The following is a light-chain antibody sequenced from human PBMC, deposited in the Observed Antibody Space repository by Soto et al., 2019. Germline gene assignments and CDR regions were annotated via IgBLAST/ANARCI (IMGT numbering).Light chain of an antibody. V-gene: IGLV2-11*01. CDR2: DVN. Sequence: QSALTQPRSVSGSPGQSVTISCTVSSSDVGGYNYVSWYQQHPGKAPKLMISDVNKRPSGVPDRFSGSKSGNTASLTISGLQAEDEADYYCCSYAGSYVFGTGTKVTLL. CDR3: CSYAGSYV. CDR1: SSDVGGYNY. J-gene: IGLJ1*01.